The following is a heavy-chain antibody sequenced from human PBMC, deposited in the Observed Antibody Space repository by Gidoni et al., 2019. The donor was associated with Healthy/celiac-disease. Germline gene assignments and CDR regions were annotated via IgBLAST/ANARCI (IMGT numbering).Heavy chain of an antibody. CDR1: VFTFSSYE. D-gene: IGHD6-25*01. CDR3: ARGAVQFDY. V-gene: IGHV3-48*03. CDR2: ISSSGSTI. Sequence: EVQLVASGGGFVQPGGSLSLSSAASVFTFSSYEMHWVRRDPGKGLGWVSYISSSGSTIYYADSVKGRFTISRDNAKNSLYRQMNSLRAEDTAVYYCARGAVQFDYWGQGTLVTVSS. J-gene: IGHJ4*02.